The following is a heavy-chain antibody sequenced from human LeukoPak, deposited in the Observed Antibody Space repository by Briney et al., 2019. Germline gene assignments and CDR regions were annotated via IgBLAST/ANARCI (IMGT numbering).Heavy chain of an antibody. CDR2: IKSKTDGETT. CDR1: GFTFTNAW. V-gene: IGHV3-15*01. J-gene: IGHJ4*02. D-gene: IGHD3-10*01. CDR3: TTDLGTYYHGSQRLIPIDY. Sequence: GGSLRLSCVDSGFTFTNAWMSWVRQAPGKGLEWIGRIKSKTDGETTSYAEPVRGRFTISGDDSKSAVYLQMNSLKIEDTAVYYCTTDLGTYYHGSQRLIPIDYWGQGTLVTVSS.